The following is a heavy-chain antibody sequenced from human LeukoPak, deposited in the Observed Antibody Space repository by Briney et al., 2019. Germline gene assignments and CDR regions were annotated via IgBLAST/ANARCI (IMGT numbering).Heavy chain of an antibody. CDR2: INHSGST. V-gene: IGHV4-34*01. CDR3: ARKPAFGAPSIAVAGGWFDP. D-gene: IGHD6-19*01. J-gene: IGHJ5*02. Sequence: SETLSLICAVYGGSFSGYYWSWIRQPPGKGLEWIGEINHSGSTNYNPSLKSRVTISVDTSKNQFSLKLSSVTAADTAVYYCARKPAFGAPSIAVAGGWFDPWGQGTLVTVSS. CDR1: GGSFSGYY.